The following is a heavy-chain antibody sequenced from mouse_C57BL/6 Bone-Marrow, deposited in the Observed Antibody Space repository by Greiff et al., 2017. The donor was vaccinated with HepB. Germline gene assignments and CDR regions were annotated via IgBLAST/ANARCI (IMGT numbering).Heavy chain of an antibody. CDR2: IYPGDGDT. CDR1: GYAFSSSW. V-gene: IGHV1-82*01. CDR3: ARWYYGSSLVLYYAMDY. Sequence: VKLQQSGPELVKPGASVKISCKASGYAFSSSWMNWVKQRPGKGLEWIGRIYPGDGDTNYNGKFKGKATLTADKSSSTAYMQLSSLTSEDSAVYFCARWYYGSSLVLYYAMDYWGQGTSVTVSS. J-gene: IGHJ4*01. D-gene: IGHD1-1*01.